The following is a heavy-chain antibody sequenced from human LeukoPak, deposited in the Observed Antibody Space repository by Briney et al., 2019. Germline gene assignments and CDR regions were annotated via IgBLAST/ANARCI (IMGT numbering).Heavy chain of an antibody. D-gene: IGHD3-22*01. Sequence: GGSLRLSCAVSGFTFTNYAMSWVRQAPGKGLEWVSAIGGGITYYADSVKGRFTISRDNSKDTLYLQMSSVRVDDTAVYYCARDRGRYYDSRGFYWGYYFDSWGQGILVTVST. CDR3: ARDRGRYYDSRGFYWGYYFDS. V-gene: IGHV3-23*01. CDR2: IGGGIT. J-gene: IGHJ4*02. CDR1: GFTFTNYA.